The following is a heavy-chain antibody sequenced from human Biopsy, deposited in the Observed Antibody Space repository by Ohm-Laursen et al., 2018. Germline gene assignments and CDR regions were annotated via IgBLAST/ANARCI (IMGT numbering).Heavy chain of an antibody. J-gene: IGHJ3*01. D-gene: IGHD3-16*01. V-gene: IGHV1-2*02. Sequence: SSVKVSCKGSGYAVNDYFLHWLRQAPGQGPEWMGWISPNSGGTNYAQKLQGRVTMTTDTSTSTVYLELRRLISDDTAVYYCARDIMNRIAGLVARSDVFDVWGQGTLVTVSS. CDR3: ARDIMNRIAGLVARSDVFDV. CDR2: ISPNSGGT. CDR1: GYAVNDYF.